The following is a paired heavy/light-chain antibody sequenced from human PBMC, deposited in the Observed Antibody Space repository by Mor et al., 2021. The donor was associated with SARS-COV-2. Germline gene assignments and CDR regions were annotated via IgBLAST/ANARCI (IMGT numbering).Heavy chain of an antibody. J-gene: IGHJ4*02. Sequence: VQLVQSGAEMKKPGASVKVSCKASGYTFTNYAISWVRQAPGQGLEWMGSISGNSGNTHYAQKAQGRVTMTTDTSTNTAYMELRSLRSDDTAVYYCARVPYTTDWPLQLLFEYWGQGTLVTVSS. CDR2: ISGNSGNT. CDR1: GYTFTNYA. D-gene: IGHD3-16*01. V-gene: IGHV1-18*04. CDR3: ARVPYTTDWPLQLLFEY.
Light chain of an antibody. V-gene: IGKV4-1*01. CDR3: QQYYTSPAVT. J-gene: IGKJ4*01. Sequence: DIVMTQSPDSLAVSLGERATINCKSSQSVLFSANNKNYLAWYQQKPGQPPKLLLYWASTRESGVPDRFSGSGSGTEFTLTISSLQAEDVGVYYCQQYYTSPAVTFGGGTKVEIK. CDR1: QSVLFSANNKNY. CDR2: WAS.